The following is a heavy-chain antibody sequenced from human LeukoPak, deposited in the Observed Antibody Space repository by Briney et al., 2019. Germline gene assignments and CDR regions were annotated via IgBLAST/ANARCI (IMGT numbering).Heavy chain of an antibody. Sequence: GGSLRLSCAASGFTLSSFGMHWVRQAPGKGPEWVALISSYGSNQYYADSVKGRFTISRDSSKSTLYLQMNSLRAEDTAVYYCAKDMGDISMLSAEWGQGTLVTVSS. D-gene: IGHD5-18*01. J-gene: IGHJ4*02. CDR1: GFTLSSFG. V-gene: IGHV3-30*18. CDR3: AKDMGDISMLSAE. CDR2: ISSYGSNQ.